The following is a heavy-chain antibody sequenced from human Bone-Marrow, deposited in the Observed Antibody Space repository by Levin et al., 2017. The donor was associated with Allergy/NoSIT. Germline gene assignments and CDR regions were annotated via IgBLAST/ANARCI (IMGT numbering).Heavy chain of an antibody. J-gene: IGHJ3*02. CDR2: ISGNGAST. V-gene: IGHV3-23*01. Sequence: GESLKISCAASGFTFSSSAMSWVRQAPGKGLEWVSAISGNGASTYYADSVKGRFTISRDISKSTLYLQMNSLRAEDTAVYYCAKDSGYSSGWYAFHIWGQGTTVTVSS. CDR1: GFTFSSSA. D-gene: IGHD6-19*01. CDR3: AKDSGYSSGWYAFHI.